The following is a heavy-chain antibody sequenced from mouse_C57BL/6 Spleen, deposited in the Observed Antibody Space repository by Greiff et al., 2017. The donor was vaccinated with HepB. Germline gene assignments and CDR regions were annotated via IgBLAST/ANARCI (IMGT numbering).Heavy chain of an antibody. CDR2: IDPSDSYT. V-gene: IGHV1-59*01. D-gene: IGHD1-1*01. Sequence: QVQLQQPGAELVRPGTSVKLSCKASGYTFTSYWMHWVKQRPGQGLEWIGVIDPSDSYTNYNQKFKGKATLTVDPSSSTAYMQLSSLTSEDSAVYYCARSSKDYAMDYWGQGTSVTVSS. J-gene: IGHJ4*01. CDR1: GYTFTSYW. CDR3: ARSSKDYAMDY.